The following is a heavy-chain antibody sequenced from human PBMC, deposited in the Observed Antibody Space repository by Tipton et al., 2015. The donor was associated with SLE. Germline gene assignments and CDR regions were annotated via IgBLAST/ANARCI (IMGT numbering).Heavy chain of an antibody. CDR3: AKAGYGDPAPRGEDYFDY. J-gene: IGHJ4*02. CDR1: GFTFDDYA. V-gene: IGHV3-9*01. D-gene: IGHD4-17*01. CDR2: ISWNSGSI. Sequence: SLRLSCAASGFTFDDYAMHWVRHAPGKGLVWVSGISWNSGSIGYADSVKGRFTISSDNAKNSLYLQMNSLRAEDTALYYCAKAGYGDPAPRGEDYFDYWGQGTLVTVSS.